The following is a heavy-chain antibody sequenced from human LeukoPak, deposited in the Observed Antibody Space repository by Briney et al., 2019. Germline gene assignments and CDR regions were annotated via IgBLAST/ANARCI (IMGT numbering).Heavy chain of an antibody. Sequence: SETLSLTCTVSGGSISNYFSTWIRQPPGKGLEWIGYIYHRGTTNYNPSLKSRVTISVDTSKNQFSLELRSVTPADTAVYYCARGRNAQGGMFFNYWGQGSWVTVSS. D-gene: IGHD3-10*02. CDR2: IYHRGTT. J-gene: IGHJ4*02. CDR3: ARGRNAQGGMFFNY. CDR1: GGSISNYF. V-gene: IGHV4-59*01.